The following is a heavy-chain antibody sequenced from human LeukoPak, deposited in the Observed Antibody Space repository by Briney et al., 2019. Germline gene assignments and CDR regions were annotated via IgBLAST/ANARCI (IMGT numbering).Heavy chain of an antibody. CDR2: IIPIFGTA. V-gene: IGHV1-69*06. CDR1: GGTFSSYA. J-gene: IGHJ5*02. CDR3: ARTVGATPPVFWFDP. D-gene: IGHD1-26*01. Sequence: GASVKVSCKASGGTFSSYAISWVRQAPGQGLEWMGGIIPIFGTANYAQKFQGRVTITADKSTSTAYMELSSLRSEDTAVYYCARTVGATPPVFWFDPWGQGTLVTVSS.